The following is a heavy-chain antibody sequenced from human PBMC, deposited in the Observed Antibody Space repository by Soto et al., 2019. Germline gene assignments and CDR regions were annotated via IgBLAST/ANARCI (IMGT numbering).Heavy chain of an antibody. V-gene: IGHV1-8*01. CDR3: ARVPRHSSSSDY. CDR1: GYTFTSYD. D-gene: IGHD6-6*01. CDR2: MNPNSGNT. Sequence: ASVKVSCKASGYTFTSYDINWVRQATGQGLEWMGWMNPNSGNTGYAQKFQGRVTMTRNTSISTAYMELSSLRSEDTAVYYCARVPRHSSSSDYWGQGTLVTVSS. J-gene: IGHJ4*02.